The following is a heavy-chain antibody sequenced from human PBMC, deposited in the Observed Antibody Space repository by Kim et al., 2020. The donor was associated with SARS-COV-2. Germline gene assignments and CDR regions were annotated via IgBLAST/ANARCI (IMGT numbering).Heavy chain of an antibody. CDR3: ARVVTIFGVVTTIDY. Sequence: SQTLSLTCTVSGGSISSGGYYWSWIRQHPGKGLEWLGYIYYSGSTYYNPSLKSRVTISVDTSKNQFSLKLSSVTAADTAVYYCARVVTIFGVVTTIDYWGQGTLVTVSS. V-gene: IGHV4-31*03. CDR1: GGSISSGGYY. CDR2: IYYSGST. D-gene: IGHD3-3*01. J-gene: IGHJ4*02.